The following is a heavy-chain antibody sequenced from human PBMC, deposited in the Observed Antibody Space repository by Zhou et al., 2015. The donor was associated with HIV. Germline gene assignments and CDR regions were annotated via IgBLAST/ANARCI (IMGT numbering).Heavy chain of an antibody. D-gene: IGHD6-6*01. CDR3: ARDRGAARPDWRYFDL. J-gene: IGHJ2*01. Sequence: QVQLVQSGAEVRKAGSSVKVSCKASGGTFSTYGVSWVRKAPGQGLEWMGGIIPVLGTTHYAQRFQGRVSITADRSTSTAYVELRSLTSEDTAVYYCARDRGAARPDWRYFDLWGRGTLVTVS. V-gene: IGHV1-69*06. CDR2: IIPVLGTT. CDR1: GGTFSTYG.